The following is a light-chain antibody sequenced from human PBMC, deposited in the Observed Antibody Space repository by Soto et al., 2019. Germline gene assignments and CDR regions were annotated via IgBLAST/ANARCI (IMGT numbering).Light chain of an antibody. CDR1: QSVSRY. CDR3: QQRSNWPRGT. CDR2: ETS. V-gene: IGKV3-11*01. Sequence: ESLLTQSPATLSLSPGERDTLSCRASQSVSRYLAWYQQKPGQAPRLLIYETSTRAPGIPARFSGSGSETDFTLTISSLEPEDFAVYYCQQRSNWPRGTFGQGTKVEIK. J-gene: IGKJ1*01.